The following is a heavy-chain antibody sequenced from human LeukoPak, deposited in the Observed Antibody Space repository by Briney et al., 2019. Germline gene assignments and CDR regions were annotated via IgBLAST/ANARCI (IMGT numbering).Heavy chain of an antibody. CDR3: ARDRYSGVY. D-gene: IGHD5-12*01. J-gene: IGHJ4*02. V-gene: IGHV3-11*01. CDR1: GFTFSDYY. CDR2: ISSSGSTI. Sequence: GGSLRLSCAASGFTFSDYYMSWIRQAPGKGLEWVSYISSSGSTISYADSVKGRFTVSRGNAKNSLYLQMNSLRAEDTAIYYCARDRYSGVYWGQGTLVTVSS.